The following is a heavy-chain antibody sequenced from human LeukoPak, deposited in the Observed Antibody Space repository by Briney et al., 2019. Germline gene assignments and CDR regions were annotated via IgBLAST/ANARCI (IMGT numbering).Heavy chain of an antibody. Sequence: KPSETLSLTCAVYGGSFSGYYWSWIRQPPGKGLEWIGEINHSGSTNYNPSLKSRVTISVDTSKNQFSLKLSSVTAADTAVYYCARENRYSGSYFDYWGQGTLVTVSS. CDR1: GGSFSGYY. D-gene: IGHD1-26*01. CDR3: ARENRYSGSYFDY. CDR2: INHSGST. J-gene: IGHJ4*02. V-gene: IGHV4-34*01.